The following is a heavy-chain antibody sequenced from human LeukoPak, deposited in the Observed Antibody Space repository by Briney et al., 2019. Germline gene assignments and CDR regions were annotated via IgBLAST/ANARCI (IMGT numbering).Heavy chain of an antibody. Sequence: QPGGSLRLSCAVSGFTFSSYWMNWVRQAPGKGLEWVANIKQDGSEKNYVDSVKGRFTISRDNAESSLFLQMNDLRAEDAAVYYCAKGGRGNGEVYWGQGTLVTVSS. CDR2: IKQDGSEK. D-gene: IGHD2-8*01. J-gene: IGHJ4*02. CDR3: AKGGRGNGEVY. V-gene: IGHV3-7*01. CDR1: GFTFSSYW.